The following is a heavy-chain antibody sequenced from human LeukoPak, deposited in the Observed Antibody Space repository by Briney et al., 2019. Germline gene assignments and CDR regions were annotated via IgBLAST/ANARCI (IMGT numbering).Heavy chain of an antibody. CDR2: FSGSGGST. D-gene: IGHD4-17*01. CDR3: SIPAGAMTTVDTGDY. J-gene: IGHJ4*02. Sequence: GGSLRLSCAASGFIFRNYAMSWVRQAPGKGLEWVSSFSGSGGSTYYADSVKGRFTISRDDSKNTAYLQMNSLKAEDTAVYYCSIPAGAMTTVDTGDYWGPGTLVTVSS. V-gene: IGHV3-23*01. CDR1: GFIFRNYA.